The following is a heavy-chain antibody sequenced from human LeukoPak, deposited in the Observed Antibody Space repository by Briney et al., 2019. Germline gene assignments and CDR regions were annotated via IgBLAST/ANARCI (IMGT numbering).Heavy chain of an antibody. J-gene: IGHJ4*02. CDR2: IKQDGSEK. Sequence: PGKSLRLSCAASGFTFSSYGMHWVRQAPGKGLEWVANIKQDGSEKYYVDSVRGRFAISRDNAKNSLYLQMNSLRAEDTAVYYCARISKGGYKSGRRDPPYYFDYWGQGTLVPVSS. CDR3: ARISKGGYKSGRRDPPYYFDY. D-gene: IGHD5-18*01. V-gene: IGHV3-7*03. CDR1: GFTFSSYG.